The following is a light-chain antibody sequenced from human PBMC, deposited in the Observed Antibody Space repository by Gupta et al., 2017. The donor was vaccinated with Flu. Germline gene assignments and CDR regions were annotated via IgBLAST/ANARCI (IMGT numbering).Light chain of an antibody. V-gene: IGKV2D-29*01. Sequence: VTPGQPASSSGKSSQSLLHSDGKTFLYWYLQKPGHPPQLLIYEGSNRGSGVPDRFSGSGSGTDFTLEISRVEADDVGFYYCMQSVQPPWTFGQGTKVEIK. CDR1: QSLLHSDGKTF. CDR3: MQSVQPPWT. CDR2: EGS. J-gene: IGKJ1*01.